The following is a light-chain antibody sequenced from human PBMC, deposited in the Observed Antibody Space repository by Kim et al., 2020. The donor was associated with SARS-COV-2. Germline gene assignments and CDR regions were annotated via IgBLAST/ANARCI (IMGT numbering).Light chain of an antibody. J-gene: IGKJ1*01. Sequence: DIQMTQSPSTLSASVGDRVTITCRASQSISSWLAWYQQKPGKAPKLLNYDASSLESGVPSRFSGSGSGTEFTLTISSLQPDDFATYYCQQYNSYPPWTFGQGTKVDIK. CDR3: QQYNSYPPWT. CDR2: DAS. CDR1: QSISSW. V-gene: IGKV1-5*01.